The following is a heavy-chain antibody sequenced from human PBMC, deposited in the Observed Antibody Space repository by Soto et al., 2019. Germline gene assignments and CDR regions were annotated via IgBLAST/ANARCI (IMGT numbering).Heavy chain of an antibody. CDR3: ARSGIAVHWYFNL. D-gene: IGHD6-19*01. J-gene: IGHJ2*01. Sequence: SETLSLTCTVSGGPISSSSYYWGWIRQPPGKGLEWIGSIYYSGYTYYNPSLKSRVTISVDTSKDQFSLKLSSVTAVDTAVYYCARSGIAVHWYFNLWGRGTLVTVSS. V-gene: IGHV4-39*01. CDR2: IYYSGYT. CDR1: GGPISSSSYY.